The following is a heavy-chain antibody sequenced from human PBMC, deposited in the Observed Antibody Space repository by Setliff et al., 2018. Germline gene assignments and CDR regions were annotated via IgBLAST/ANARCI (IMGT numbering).Heavy chain of an antibody. CDR3: VREGVDSRSSTDYRYYMDV. CDR2: TIPIFGTT. D-gene: IGHD3-22*01. CDR1: GGTFSSYG. Sequence: ASVKVSCKASGGTFSSYGISWVRQAPGQGLEWMGGTIPIFGTTDYAQKFRGRVTIITDESTSTAFMQLSNLRSEDTAVYYCVREGVDSRSSTDYRYYMDVWGKGTTVTVSS. V-gene: IGHV1-69*05. J-gene: IGHJ6*03.